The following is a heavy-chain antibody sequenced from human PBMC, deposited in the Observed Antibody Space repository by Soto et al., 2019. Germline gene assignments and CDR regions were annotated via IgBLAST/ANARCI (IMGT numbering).Heavy chain of an antibody. CDR1: GYSFGNFW. D-gene: IGHD1-26*01. V-gene: IGHV5-51*01. J-gene: IGHJ3*02. CDR2: VYPDDSDI. Sequence: EVQLVQSGAEVKKPGESLKISCKGSGYSFGNFWIAWVRQMPGKGLEWMGIVYPDDSDIRYSPSFQGQVTISADKSVSTAYLHLGTLRASDTAIYYWAKTLVGGGALDIWGQGTVVTVSS. CDR3: AKTLVGGGALDI.